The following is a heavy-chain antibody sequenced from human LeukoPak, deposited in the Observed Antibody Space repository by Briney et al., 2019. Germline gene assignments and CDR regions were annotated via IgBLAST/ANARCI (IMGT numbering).Heavy chain of an antibody. Sequence: ASVKVSCKASGYTFTGYYMHWVRQAPGQGLEWMGWISPNSGGTNYAQKFQGRVTMTRDTSISTAYMELSRLRSDDTAVYYCASIHENYYDSNGYRTTNSYWGQGTLVTVSS. D-gene: IGHD3-22*01. CDR2: ISPNSGGT. CDR3: ASIHENYYDSNGYRTTNSY. J-gene: IGHJ4*02. CDR1: GYTFTGYY. V-gene: IGHV1-2*02.